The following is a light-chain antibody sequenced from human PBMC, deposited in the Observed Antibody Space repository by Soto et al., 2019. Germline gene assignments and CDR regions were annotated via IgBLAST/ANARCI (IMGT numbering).Light chain of an antibody. CDR1: QSISSW. CDR3: QQYNSYSGT. J-gene: IGKJ1*01. CDR2: DAS. Sequence: IQMSRSPSTLSSSVGERVTIPCRASQSISSWLAWYQQKPGKAPKLLIYDASSLESGVPSRFSGSGSGAEFTLTISSLQPDDFATYYCQQYNSYSGTFGQGTKV. V-gene: IGKV1-5*01.